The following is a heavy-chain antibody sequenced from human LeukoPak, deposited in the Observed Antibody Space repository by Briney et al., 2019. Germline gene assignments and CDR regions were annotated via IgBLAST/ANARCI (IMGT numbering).Heavy chain of an antibody. CDR3: AKDPRIAVAGRDY. CDR2: ISGSGGST. CDR1: GFTYSSYA. Sequence: GGSLRLSCAASGFTYSSYAMSWVRQAPGKGLEWVSAISGSGGSTYYADSVKGRFTISRDNSKNTLYLQMNSLRAEDTAVYYCAKDPRIAVAGRDYWGQGTLVTVSS. D-gene: IGHD6-19*01. J-gene: IGHJ4*02. V-gene: IGHV3-23*01.